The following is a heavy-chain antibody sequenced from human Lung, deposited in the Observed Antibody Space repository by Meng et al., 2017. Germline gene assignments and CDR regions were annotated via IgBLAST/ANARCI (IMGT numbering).Heavy chain of an antibody. CDR2: INHGGST. J-gene: IGHJ1*01. D-gene: IGHD3-10*01. CDR3: ARERHSTIIRGVIDF. Sequence: QVQLRGVGARLLRPSYNPSLTCAVDGGSIIGSDWSWIRPSPAKGLEWIAKINHGGSTNYYPSLESRVTISVDTPKNQFSLRLTSMTVADTAVYYCARERHSTIIRGVIDFWGQGALVTVSS. V-gene: IGHV4-34*01. CDR1: GGSIIGSD.